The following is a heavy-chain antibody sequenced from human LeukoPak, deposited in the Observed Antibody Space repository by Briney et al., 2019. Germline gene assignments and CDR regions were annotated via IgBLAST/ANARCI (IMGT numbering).Heavy chain of an antibody. CDR3: AELGITMIGGV. V-gene: IGHV3-48*03. Sequence: GGSLRLSRSASGFTFSSYEMNWVRQAPGKGLEWVSYISSSGSTIYYADSVKGRFTISRDNAKNSLYLQMNSLRAEDTAVYYCAELGITMIGGVWGKGTTVTISS. CDR1: GFTFSSYE. CDR2: ISSSGSTI. J-gene: IGHJ6*04. D-gene: IGHD3-10*02.